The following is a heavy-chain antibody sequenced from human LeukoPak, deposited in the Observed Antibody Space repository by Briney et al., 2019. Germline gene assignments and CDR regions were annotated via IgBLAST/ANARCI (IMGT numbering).Heavy chain of an antibody. J-gene: IGHJ6*02. V-gene: IGHV4-34*01. Sequence: SETLSLTCAVYGGSFSGYYWSWIRQAPGKGLEWIGEINHSGSTNYNPSLKSRVTISVDTSKNQFSLKLSSVTAADTAVYYCARTRRGYSYGYYGMDVWGQGTTVTVSS. CDR1: GGSFSGYY. CDR2: INHSGST. D-gene: IGHD5-18*01. CDR3: ARTRRGYSYGYYGMDV.